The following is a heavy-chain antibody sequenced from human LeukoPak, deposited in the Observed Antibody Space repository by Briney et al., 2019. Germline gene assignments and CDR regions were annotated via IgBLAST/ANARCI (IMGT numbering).Heavy chain of an antibody. D-gene: IGHD3-10*02. CDR2: ISSSSSYI. J-gene: IGHJ6*04. CDR3: AELGITMIGGV. V-gene: IGHV3-21*01. Sequence: GGSLRLSCAASGFTFSSYSMNWVRQAPGKGLEWVSSISSSSSYIYYADSMKGRFTISRDNAKKSLYLQMNSLRAEDTAVYYCAELGITMIGGVWGKGTTVTISS. CDR1: GFTFSSYS.